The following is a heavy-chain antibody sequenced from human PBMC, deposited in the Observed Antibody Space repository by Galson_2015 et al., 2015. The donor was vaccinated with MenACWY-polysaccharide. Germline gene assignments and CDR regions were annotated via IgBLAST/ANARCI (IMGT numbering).Heavy chain of an antibody. D-gene: IGHD2-2*01. V-gene: IGHV3-30-3*01. Sequence: SLRLSCAASGFTFSSYAMHWVRQAPGKGLEWVAVISYDGTNKYYADSVEGRFTISRDNSENTQYLQMNSLGAEDTAVYYCARDYCDRTTCSGTDVWGQGTTVTVSS. CDR1: GFTFSSYA. J-gene: IGHJ6*02. CDR3: ARDYCDRTTCSGTDV. CDR2: ISYDGTNK.